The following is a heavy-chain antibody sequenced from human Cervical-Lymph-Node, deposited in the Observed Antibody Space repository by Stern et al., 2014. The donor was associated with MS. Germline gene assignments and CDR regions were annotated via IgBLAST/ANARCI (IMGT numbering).Heavy chain of an antibody. CDR1: GYSFTSYW. J-gene: IGHJ4*02. V-gene: IGHV5-51*03. CDR3: ARGTSWYRPFDY. Sequence: VQLVQSGAEVKKPGESLKISCKGSGYSFTSYWIGWVRQIPGRGLEWMGIIYPGDSDTTYSPSSQGQVTLSADKSISTAYLHLISLKPADAAIYYCARGTSWYRPFDYWGQGTLVTVSS. CDR2: IYPGDSDT. D-gene: IGHD6-13*01.